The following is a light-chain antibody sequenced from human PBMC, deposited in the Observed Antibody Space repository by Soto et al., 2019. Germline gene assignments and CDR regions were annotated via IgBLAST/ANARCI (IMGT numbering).Light chain of an antibody. CDR3: KQPNQRLWT. Sequence: LAAEESSSRSWRDSQSVSSSYLAWYQQKPGQAPRLLIYGASTRATGIPARFSGSGSGTESTYAISLLQSADFAFHSMKQPNQRLWTCGQGTKVDIK. V-gene: IGKV3D-7*01. J-gene: IGKJ1*01. CDR1: QSVSSSY. CDR2: GAS.